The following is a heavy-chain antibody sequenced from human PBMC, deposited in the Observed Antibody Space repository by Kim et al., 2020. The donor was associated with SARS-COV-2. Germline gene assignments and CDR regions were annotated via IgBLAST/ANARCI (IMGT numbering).Heavy chain of an antibody. D-gene: IGHD3-9*01. J-gene: IGHJ5*02. Sequence: SETLSLTCTVSGGSISSYYWSWIRQPPGKGLEWIGYIYYSGSTNYNPSLKSRVTISLDTSKNQFSLKLSSVTAADTAVYYCARGPLTGYYGTQGNWFDPWGQGTLVTVSS. V-gene: IGHV4-59*01. CDR2: IYYSGST. CDR3: ARGPLTGYYGTQGNWFDP. CDR1: GGSISSYY.